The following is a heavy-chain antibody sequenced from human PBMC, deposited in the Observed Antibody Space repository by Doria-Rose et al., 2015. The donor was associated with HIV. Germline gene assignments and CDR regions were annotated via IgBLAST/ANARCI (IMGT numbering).Heavy chain of an antibody. Sequence: QESGPVLVKPTETLTLTCTVSGVSLSSPGMGVSWIRQPSGKALEWLANMFSDDDISYTTSLKSRLTISSGTSKSQVLLTMTDMDPVDTATYYCARIKSSRWYHKYYFDFWGQGTLVIVSA. V-gene: IGHV2-26*01. CDR1: GVSLSSPGMG. J-gene: IGHJ4*02. D-gene: IGHD6-13*01. CDR2: MFSDDDI. CDR3: ARIKSSRWYHKYYFDF.